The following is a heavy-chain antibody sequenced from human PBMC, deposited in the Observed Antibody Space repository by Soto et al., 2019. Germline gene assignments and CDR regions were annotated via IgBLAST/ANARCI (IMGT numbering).Heavy chain of an antibody. D-gene: IGHD1-26*01. Sequence: QITLKESGPTLVKPTQTLTLTCTFSGFSLSTSGVGVGWIRQPPGKALEWLALIYWDDDKRYSPSLKSRLTITKDTSKTQVVLTMTNMDPVDTATYYCAHSQEWELHNNWFDPWGQGTLVTVSS. V-gene: IGHV2-5*02. CDR3: AHSQEWELHNNWFDP. CDR1: GFSLSTSGVG. CDR2: IYWDDDK. J-gene: IGHJ5*02.